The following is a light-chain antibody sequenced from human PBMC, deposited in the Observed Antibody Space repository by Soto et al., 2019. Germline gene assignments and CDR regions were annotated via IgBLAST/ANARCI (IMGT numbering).Light chain of an antibody. V-gene: IGLV2-23*02. CDR1: SSDIGSYHL. J-gene: IGLJ1*01. Sequence: QSALTQPASVSGSPGQSFTISCTGTSSDIGSYHLVSWYQHHSGKAPKLIIYKVSQWPSGVSDRFSASKSGSTASLTISGLQAEDEADYYCCSYAGSNWGYVFGTGTKVTVL. CDR3: CSYAGSNWGYV. CDR2: KVS.